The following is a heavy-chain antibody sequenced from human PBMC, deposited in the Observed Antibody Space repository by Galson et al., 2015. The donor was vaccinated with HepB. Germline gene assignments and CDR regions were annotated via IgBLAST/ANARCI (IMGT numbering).Heavy chain of an antibody. CDR1: GFTFSSYS. Sequence: SLRLSCAASGFTFSSYSMNWVRQAPGKGLEWVSSISSSSYIYYADSVKGRFTISRDNAKNSLYLQMNSLRAEDTAVYYCARDGVSWGGNSEGMDVWGQGTTVTVSS. V-gene: IGHV3-21*01. CDR2: ISSSSYI. D-gene: IGHD4-23*01. J-gene: IGHJ6*02. CDR3: ARDGVSWGGNSEGMDV.